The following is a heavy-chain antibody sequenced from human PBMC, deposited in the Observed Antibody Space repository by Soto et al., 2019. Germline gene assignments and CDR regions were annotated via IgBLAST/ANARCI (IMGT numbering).Heavy chain of an antibody. CDR2: IWYDGSNK. CDR3: ARDDWNYGGGAFDI. CDR1: GFTFSSYG. J-gene: IGHJ3*02. D-gene: IGHD1-7*01. V-gene: IGHV3-33*01. Sequence: GGSLRLSCAASGFTFSSYGMHWVLQAPGKGLEWVAVIWYDGSNKYYADSVKGRFTISRDNSKNTLYLQMNSLRAEDTAVYYCARDDWNYGGGAFDIWGRGTMVTVSS.